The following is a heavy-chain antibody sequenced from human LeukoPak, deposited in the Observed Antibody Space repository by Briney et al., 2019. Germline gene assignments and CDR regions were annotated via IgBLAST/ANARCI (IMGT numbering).Heavy chain of an antibody. Sequence: SGGSLRLSCAASGFTFSNYGMHWVRQSPGRGLEWVSFISFDGSNEFYADSLKGRFTISRDNSKDTLYLQMDSLRAEDTALYYCAREEHDYVWGSYRYYYYYGIDVWGQGTTVTVSS. CDR1: GFTFSNYG. J-gene: IGHJ6*02. CDR2: ISFDGSNE. V-gene: IGHV3-30*03. D-gene: IGHD3-16*02. CDR3: AREEHDYVWGSYRYYYYYGIDV.